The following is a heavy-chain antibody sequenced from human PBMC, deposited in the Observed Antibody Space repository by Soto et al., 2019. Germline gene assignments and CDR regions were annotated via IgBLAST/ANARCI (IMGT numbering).Heavy chain of an antibody. Sequence: QVQLQQLGAGLLKPSETLSLTCAVYGGSFSGYYWSWIRQPPGKGLEWIGEINHSGSTNYNPSLKSRVTIQVATPKNQFSLKLSSVTAADTAVYYCARAGDIVVGVAANWFDPWGQGTLVTVSS. D-gene: IGHD2-15*01. CDR3: ARAGDIVVGVAANWFDP. CDR2: INHSGST. V-gene: IGHV4-34*01. CDR1: GGSFSGYY. J-gene: IGHJ5*02.